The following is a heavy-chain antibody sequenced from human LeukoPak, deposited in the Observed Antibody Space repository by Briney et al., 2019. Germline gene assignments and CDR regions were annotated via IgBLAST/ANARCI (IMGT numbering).Heavy chain of an antibody. CDR3: AKRDEHYPNLKYGFYG. V-gene: IGHV3-30*02. J-gene: IGHJ3*01. D-gene: IGHD1-1*01. Sequence: GGSLRLSCAASGFTFSTYGMHWVRQAPGKGLEWVAFIRYDGTNKYYADPVKGRFTISRDNSKSTLYVQMNSLRAEDTAVYYCAKRDEHYPNLKYGFYGWGQGAKGTVS. CDR1: GFTFSTYG. CDR2: IRYDGTNK.